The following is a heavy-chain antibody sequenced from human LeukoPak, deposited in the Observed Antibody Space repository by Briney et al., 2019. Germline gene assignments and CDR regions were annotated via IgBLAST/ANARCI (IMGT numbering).Heavy chain of an antibody. CDR3: AGGRDGYTRHPGY. J-gene: IGHJ4*02. Sequence: SETLSLTCAVYGGSFSGYYWSWISQPPGKGLEWIGEINHSGSTNYNPSLKSRVTISVDTSKNQFSLKLSSVTAADTAVYYCAGGRDGYTRHPGYWGQGTLVTVSS. D-gene: IGHD5-24*01. CDR2: INHSGST. V-gene: IGHV4-34*01. CDR1: GGSFSGYY.